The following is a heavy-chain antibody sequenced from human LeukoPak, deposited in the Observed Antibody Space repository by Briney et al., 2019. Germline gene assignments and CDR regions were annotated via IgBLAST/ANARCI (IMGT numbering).Heavy chain of an antibody. CDR1: GGPISSSNDY. V-gene: IGHV4-39*01. CDR3: ARSGAAEGPTHNWFDP. Sequence: PSETLSLTCTVPGGPISSSNDYWGWVRPPPGKGLEWIGSIYYSGTTYYRPSLKSRATISVDTSKNQFSLKLTSVTAADTAVYYCARSGAAEGPTHNWFDPWSQGTLVTVSS. D-gene: IGHD6-13*01. CDR2: IYYSGTT. J-gene: IGHJ5*02.